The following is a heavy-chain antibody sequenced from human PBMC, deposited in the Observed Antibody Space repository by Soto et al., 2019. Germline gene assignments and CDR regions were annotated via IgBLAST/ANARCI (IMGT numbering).Heavy chain of an antibody. J-gene: IGHJ4*02. CDR1: GFTFSSYE. CDR2: ISSIGTTT. Sequence: GGSLRLSCAASGFTFSSYEMDWVRQAPGKGLEWISYISSIGTTTYYADSVKGRFTISRDNTKNSLFLQMNSLRAEDTAIYYCARDLGDCNGGVCQSRGLFYWGQGALVTVSS. V-gene: IGHV3-48*03. D-gene: IGHD2-8*02. CDR3: ARDLGDCNGGVCQSRGLFY.